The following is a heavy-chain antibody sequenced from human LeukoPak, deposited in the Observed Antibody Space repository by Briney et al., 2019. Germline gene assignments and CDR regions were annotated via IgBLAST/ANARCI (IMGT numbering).Heavy chain of an antibody. CDR1: GFTFSSYG. J-gene: IGHJ6*03. CDR3: AKDSGIYYYYYYMDV. Sequence: GWSLRLSCAASGFTFSSYGMHWVRQAPGKGLEWVAFIRYDGSNKYYADSVKGRFTISRDNSKNTLYLQMNSLRAEDTAVYYCAKDSGIYYYYYYMDVWGKGTTVTVSS. V-gene: IGHV3-30*02. CDR2: IRYDGSNK.